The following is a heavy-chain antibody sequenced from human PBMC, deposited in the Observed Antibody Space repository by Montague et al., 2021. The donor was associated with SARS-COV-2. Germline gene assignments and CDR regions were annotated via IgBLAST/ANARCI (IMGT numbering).Heavy chain of an antibody. V-gene: IGHV4-59*01. CDR3: ARGRGFDWLGLDAYYFDY. Sequence: SETLSLTCTVSGASISGDDWTWIRQTPGKGLEWIGCTHYSGSTDYNPSLKSRVTISVDTSRTQFSLRLTSMSAADTAVYYCARGRGFDWLGLDAYYFDYWGQGALVAVSS. CDR1: GASISGDD. CDR2: THYSGST. J-gene: IGHJ4*02. D-gene: IGHD3-9*01.